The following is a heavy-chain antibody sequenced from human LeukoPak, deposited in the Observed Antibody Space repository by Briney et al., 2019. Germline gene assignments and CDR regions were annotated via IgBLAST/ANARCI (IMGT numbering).Heavy chain of an antibody. D-gene: IGHD3-10*01. CDR3: ARDRADYYYYGMDV. J-gene: IGHJ6*02. Sequence: SETLSLTCTVSGGSISGYYWSWIRQPPGKGLEWIGYIYYSGSTYYNPSLKSRVTISVDTSKNQFSLKLSSVTAADTAVYYCARDRADYYYYGMDVWVQGTTVTVSS. CDR1: GGSISGYY. CDR2: IYYSGST. V-gene: IGHV4-59*12.